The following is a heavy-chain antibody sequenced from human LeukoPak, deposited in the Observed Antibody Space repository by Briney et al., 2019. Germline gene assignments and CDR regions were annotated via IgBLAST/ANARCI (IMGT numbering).Heavy chain of an antibody. CDR1: GGSISSGDYY. V-gene: IGHV4-30-4*01. J-gene: IGHJ4*02. Sequence: SETLSLTCTVSGGSISSGDYYWSWIRQPPGKGLEWIGYIYYSGTTYYNPSLKSRVTISVDTSKNQLSLKLSSVTAADTAVYYCARQSYDSSGYPPYFDYWGQGIPVTVSS. D-gene: IGHD3-22*01. CDR2: IYYSGTT. CDR3: ARQSYDSSGYPPYFDY.